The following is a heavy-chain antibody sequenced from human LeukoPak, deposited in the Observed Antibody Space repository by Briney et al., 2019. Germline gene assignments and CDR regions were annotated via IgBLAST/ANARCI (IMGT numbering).Heavy chain of an antibody. Sequence: SETLSLTCAVYGGSFSDYYWSWIRQPPGKGLEWIGEINHSGSTNYNPSLKSRVTISVDTSKNQFSLSLRFVTAADTAVYYCAKEKQLLRGDAFDIWGQGTMVTVSS. CDR3: AKEKQLLRGDAFDI. D-gene: IGHD2-15*01. J-gene: IGHJ3*02. CDR2: INHSGST. V-gene: IGHV4-34*01. CDR1: GGSFSDYY.